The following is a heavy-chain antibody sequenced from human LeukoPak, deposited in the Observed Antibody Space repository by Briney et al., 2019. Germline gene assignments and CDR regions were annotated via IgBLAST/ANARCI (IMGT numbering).Heavy chain of an antibody. CDR1: GFTFSSYA. CDR2: ISYDGSNK. V-gene: IGHV3-30-3*01. J-gene: IGHJ4*02. CDR3: ARGKMDY. Sequence: GGSLRLSCAAFGFTFSSYAMHWVRQAPGKGLEWVAVISYDGSNKYYADSVKGRFTISRDNSKNTLYLQMNSLRAEDTAVYYCARGKMDYWGQGTLVTVSS.